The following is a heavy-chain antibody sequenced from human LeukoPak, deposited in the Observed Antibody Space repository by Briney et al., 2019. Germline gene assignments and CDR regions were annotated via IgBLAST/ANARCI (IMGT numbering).Heavy chain of an antibody. CDR1: GGTFSSYA. J-gene: IGHJ4*02. CDR2: IIPIFGTA. Sequence: SVKVSCTASGGTFSSYAISWVRQAPGQGLEWMGGIIPIFGTANYAQKFQGRVTITADESTSTAYMELSSLRSEDTAVYYCARSLVDYGSGSYRSFDYWGQGTLVTVSS. CDR3: ARSLVDYGSGSYRSFDY. D-gene: IGHD3-10*01. V-gene: IGHV1-69*01.